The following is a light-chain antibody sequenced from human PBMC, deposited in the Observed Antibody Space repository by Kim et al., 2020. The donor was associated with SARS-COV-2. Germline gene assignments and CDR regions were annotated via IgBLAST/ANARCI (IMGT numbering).Light chain of an antibody. Sequence: VSVGDRVTITCRASQVVSGALAWYQQRPGKAPTVLIYDASTLEIGVPSRFTGTGSGTHFTLTISSLQPEDFATYYCQQFKNNPLTFGGGTKVDIK. CDR3: QQFKNNPLT. V-gene: IGKV1D-13*01. CDR2: DAS. CDR1: QVVSGA. J-gene: IGKJ4*01.